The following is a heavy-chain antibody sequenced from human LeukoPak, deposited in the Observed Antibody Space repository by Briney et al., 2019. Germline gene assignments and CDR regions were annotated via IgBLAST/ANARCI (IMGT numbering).Heavy chain of an antibody. D-gene: IGHD3-10*01. CDR2: ISWNSGSI. J-gene: IGHJ4*02. V-gene: IGHV3-9*01. CDR1: GFTFDDYA. CDR3: AKSPYPGEEFDY. Sequence: GRSLRLSCAASGFTFDDYAMHWVRQAPGKGLEWVSGISWNSGSIGYADSVKGRFTISRDNAKNSLYLQMNSLRAEDTALYYCAKSPYPGEEFDYWGQGTLVTVSS.